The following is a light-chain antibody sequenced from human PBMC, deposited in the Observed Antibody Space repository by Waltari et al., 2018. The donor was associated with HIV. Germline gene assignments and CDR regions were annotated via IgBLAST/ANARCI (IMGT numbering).Light chain of an antibody. CDR1: ALPKQY. Sequence: SYELTQSPSVSVSLGQTARITCSGDALPKQYAYWYQQKPGQAPVLLIYKDSERPSGIPERFSGSTSGTTVTLTISGVQAEDEADYYCQSADRSGAIRVVFGGGTKLTVL. V-gene: IGLV3-25*03. CDR3: QSADRSGAIRVV. CDR2: KDS. J-gene: IGLJ2*01.